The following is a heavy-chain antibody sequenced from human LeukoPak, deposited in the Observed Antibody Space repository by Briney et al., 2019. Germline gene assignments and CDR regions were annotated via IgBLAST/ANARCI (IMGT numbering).Heavy chain of an antibody. Sequence: GASLKISCEGAGYSFSNYWIGWVRQMSGKGLEWMGIIYPGDSDTRYSPSFQGQVTISADKSISTAYLQWSSLKASDTAMYFCVRLPGTGLCRGGSCLHFDYWGQGAQVTVSS. CDR1: GYSFSNYW. CDR2: IYPGDSDT. J-gene: IGHJ4*02. D-gene: IGHD2-15*01. CDR3: VRLPGTGLCRGGSCLHFDY. V-gene: IGHV5-51*01.